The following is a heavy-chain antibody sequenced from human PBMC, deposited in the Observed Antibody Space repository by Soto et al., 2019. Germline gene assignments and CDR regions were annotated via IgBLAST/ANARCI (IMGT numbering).Heavy chain of an antibody. CDR1: GFTFGDYP. CDR3: ARAGIRTSFDY. D-gene: IGHD2-21*01. V-gene: IGHV3-49*03. Sequence: GGSLRLSCLASGFTFGDYPMSWFRQAPGKGLEWVGFIRSKAYGGTTEYDASVKGRFTISRDDSKSIAYLQMNSLKNEDTAVYYCARAGIRTSFDYWGKGTLVTVSS. J-gene: IGHJ4*02. CDR2: IRSKAYGGTT.